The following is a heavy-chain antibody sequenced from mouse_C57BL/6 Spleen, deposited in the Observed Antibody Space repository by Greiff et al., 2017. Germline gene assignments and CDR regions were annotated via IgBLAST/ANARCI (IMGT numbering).Heavy chain of an antibody. J-gene: IGHJ3*01. V-gene: IGHV1-85*01. CDR3: ARGGAGSSGSWFAY. Sequence: QVQLKESGPELVKPGASVKLSCKASGYTFTSYDINWVKQRPGQGLEWIGWIYPRDGSTKYNEKFKGKATLTVDTSSSTAYMELHSLTSEDSAVYFCARGGAGSSGSWFAYWGQGTLVTVSA. CDR2: IYPRDGST. CDR1: GYTFTSYD. D-gene: IGHD3-2*02.